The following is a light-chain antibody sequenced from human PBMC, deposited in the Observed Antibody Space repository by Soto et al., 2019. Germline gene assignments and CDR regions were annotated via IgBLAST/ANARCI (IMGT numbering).Light chain of an antibody. J-gene: IGLJ2*01. Sequence: QSVLTQPRSVSGSPGQSVTISCTGTISDVGDYDYVSWYQQHPGKAPKLIIYDVYKRSSGVPDRFSGSKSGNTASLTISGLQAEDEADYYRCSYAGSSTYVIFGGGTKVTVL. V-gene: IGLV2-11*01. CDR2: DVY. CDR3: CSYAGSSTYVI. CDR1: ISDVGDYDY.